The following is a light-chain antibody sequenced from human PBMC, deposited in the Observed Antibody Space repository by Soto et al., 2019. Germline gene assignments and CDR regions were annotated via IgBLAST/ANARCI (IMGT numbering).Light chain of an antibody. CDR2: GNS. Sequence: QSVLTQPPSVSGAPGQRVTISCTGSSSNIGAGYDVHWYQQLPGTAPKLLIYGNSNRPSGVPDRFSGSKSGTSASLAITGLEAEDEADYYSQSYGSSLGALFGGGTELTVL. CDR1: SSNIGAGYD. CDR3: QSYGSSLGAL. J-gene: IGLJ3*02. V-gene: IGLV1-40*01.